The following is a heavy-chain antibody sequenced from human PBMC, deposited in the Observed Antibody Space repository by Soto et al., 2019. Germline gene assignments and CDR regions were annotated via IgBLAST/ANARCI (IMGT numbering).Heavy chain of an antibody. CDR2: IWYDGSNK. J-gene: IGHJ6*02. CDR1: GFTFSSYA. CDR3: ARDKGAVRAYGMDV. D-gene: IGHD3-10*01. V-gene: IGHV3-33*08. Sequence: PGGSLRLSCAASGFTFSSYAMHWVRQAPGKGLEWVAVIWYDGSNKYYADSVKGRFTISRDNSKNTLYLQMNSLRAEDTAVYYCARDKGAVRAYGMDVWGQGTTVTVSS.